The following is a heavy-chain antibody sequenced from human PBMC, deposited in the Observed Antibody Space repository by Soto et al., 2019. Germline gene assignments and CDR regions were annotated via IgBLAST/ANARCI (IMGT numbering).Heavy chain of an antibody. Sequence: QVQLVESGGGVVQPGRSLRLSCAASGFTFSSYGMHWVRQAPGKGLEWVAVIWYDGSNKYYADSVKGRFTISRDNSKNTLYLQMNSLRAEDTAVYYCARDSGWRAAQKANWYFDLWGRGTLVTVSS. J-gene: IGHJ2*01. V-gene: IGHV3-33*01. CDR2: IWYDGSNK. D-gene: IGHD6-13*01. CDR1: GFTFSSYG. CDR3: ARDSGWRAAQKANWYFDL.